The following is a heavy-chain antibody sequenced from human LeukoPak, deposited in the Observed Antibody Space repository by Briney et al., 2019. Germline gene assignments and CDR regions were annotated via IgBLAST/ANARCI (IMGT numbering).Heavy chain of an antibody. CDR3: ARRGAAAGFYYYYCYMDV. CDR1: GGSFSGYY. CDR2: INHSGST. J-gene: IGHJ6*03. D-gene: IGHD6-13*01. Sequence: SETLSLTCAVYGGSFSGYYWSWIRQPPGKGLEWIGEINHSGSTNYNPSLKSRVTISVDTSKNQFSLKLSSVTAADTAVYYCARRGAAAGFYYYYCYMDVWGKGTTVTVSS. V-gene: IGHV4-34*01.